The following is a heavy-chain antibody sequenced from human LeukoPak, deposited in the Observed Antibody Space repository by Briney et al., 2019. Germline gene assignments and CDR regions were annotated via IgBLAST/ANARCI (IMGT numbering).Heavy chain of an antibody. J-gene: IGHJ4*02. Sequence: GGSLRLSCAASGFTFSKYWMLWVRQAPGKELESVSRINTDGTVTTYADSVKGRFTVSRDNADNTMFLQMNSVRDEDTAVYYCATKQWLAPPPDSWGQGTPVTVSS. CDR2: INTDGTVT. V-gene: IGHV3-74*01. CDR1: GFTFSKYW. D-gene: IGHD6-19*01. CDR3: ATKQWLAPPPDS.